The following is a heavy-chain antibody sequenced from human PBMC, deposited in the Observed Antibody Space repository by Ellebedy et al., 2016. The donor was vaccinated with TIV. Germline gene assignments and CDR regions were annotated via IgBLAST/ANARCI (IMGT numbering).Heavy chain of an antibody. CDR1: GFTFSSYA. CDR2: ISGSGVST. Sequence: PGGSLRLSCAASGFTFSSYAMSWVRQAPGKGLEWVSAISGSGVSTYYADSVKGRFTISRDNSKNTLYLQMNSLRAEDTAVYYCVKDLSGSYNAFDIWGQGTMVTVSS. J-gene: IGHJ3*02. V-gene: IGHV3-23*01. D-gene: IGHD1-26*01. CDR3: VKDLSGSYNAFDI.